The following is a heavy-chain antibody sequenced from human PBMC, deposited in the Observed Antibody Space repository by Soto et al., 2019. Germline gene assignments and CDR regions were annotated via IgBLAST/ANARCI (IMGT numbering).Heavy chain of an antibody. V-gene: IGHV4-34*01. CDR2: INHSGST. D-gene: IGHD6-13*01. J-gene: IGHJ4*02. CDR1: GGSFSGYY. Sequence: SETLSLTCAVYGGSFSGYYWSWIRQPPGKGLEWIGEINHSGSTNYNPSLKSRVTISVDTSKNQFSLKLSSVTAADTAVYYCARGESIAAADQTFDYWGQGTLVTVSS. CDR3: ARGESIAAADQTFDY.